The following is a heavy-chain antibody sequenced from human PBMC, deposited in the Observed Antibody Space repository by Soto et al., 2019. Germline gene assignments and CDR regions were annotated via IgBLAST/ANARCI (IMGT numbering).Heavy chain of an antibody. CDR2: ISNIGFT. J-gene: IGHJ6*02. V-gene: IGHV4-59*08. CDR1: GGSISSYY. Sequence: PSETLSLTCTVSGGSISSYYWSWIRQPPGKGLEWIGYISNIGFTRYNPSLKSRVSISVDTSKNQFSLKLTSVTAADTAVYYCTTQGFAGLHGLVDVWGQGTTVTVSS. CDR3: TTQGFAGLHGLVDV. D-gene: IGHD3-16*01.